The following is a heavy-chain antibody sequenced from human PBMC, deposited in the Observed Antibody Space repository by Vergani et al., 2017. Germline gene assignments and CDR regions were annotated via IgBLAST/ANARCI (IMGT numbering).Heavy chain of an antibody. CDR3: ARRSGGYYSGGKVHPLRTAFDV. CDR1: GGSISAGSYF. D-gene: IGHD2-15*01. V-gene: IGHV4-61*02. CDR2: ISASGNA. Sequence: QVQLQASGPGRVKPSQTLSLTCTMSGGSISAGSYFWSWIRQPAVKGLEWLGHISASGNASHSPSLKTRVSMSVDTSKNQFSLTVTSVTASDTAIYFCARRSGGYYSGGKVHPLRTAFDVWGHGTVVTVSS. J-gene: IGHJ3*01.